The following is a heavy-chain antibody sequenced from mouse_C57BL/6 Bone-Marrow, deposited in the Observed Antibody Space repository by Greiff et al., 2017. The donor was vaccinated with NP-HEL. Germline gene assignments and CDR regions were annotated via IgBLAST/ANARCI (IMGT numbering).Heavy chain of an antibody. CDR1: GYTFTSYW. V-gene: IGHV1-5*01. Sequence: EVQLQQSGTVLARPGASVKMSCKTSGYTFTSYWMHWVKQRPGQGLEWIGAIYPGHSATSYNQKFKGKAKLTAVTSASTAYMELSSLTNEDSAVYYCTRFGYGHAYYAMDYWGQGTSVTVSS. CDR3: TRFGYGHAYYAMDY. CDR2: IYPGHSAT. D-gene: IGHD1-1*02. J-gene: IGHJ4*01.